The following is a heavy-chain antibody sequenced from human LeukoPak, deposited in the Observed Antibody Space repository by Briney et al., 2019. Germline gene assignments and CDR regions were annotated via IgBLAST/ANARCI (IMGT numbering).Heavy chain of an antibody. V-gene: IGHV3-23*01. D-gene: IGHD6-13*01. J-gene: IGHJ4*02. CDR2: ISGSGGNT. CDR3: AKGRARIAAASDY. CDR1: GFTFSTYA. Sequence: PGGSLTLSCAASGFTFSTYAVSWVRQAPGKGLEWVSVISGSGGNTYYADSVKGRFTISRDNSKNTLYLQMNSLRAEDTAVYYCAKGRARIAAASDYWGQGTLVTVSS.